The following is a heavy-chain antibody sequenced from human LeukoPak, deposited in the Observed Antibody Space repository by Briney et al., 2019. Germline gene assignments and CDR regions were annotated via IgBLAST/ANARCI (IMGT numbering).Heavy chain of an antibody. D-gene: IGHD3-9*01. CDR2: IYTTGGT. Sequence: SETLSLSCSVSGGSISTYYWSWIRQPAGKGLEWIGRIYTTGGTNYNPSLKSRVTMSVDTSKNQFSLKLTSVTAADTAVYYCARDGQGPDILTGQVLYWGQGTLVTVSS. CDR3: ARDGQGPDILTGQVLY. J-gene: IGHJ4*02. CDR1: GGSISTYY. V-gene: IGHV4-4*07.